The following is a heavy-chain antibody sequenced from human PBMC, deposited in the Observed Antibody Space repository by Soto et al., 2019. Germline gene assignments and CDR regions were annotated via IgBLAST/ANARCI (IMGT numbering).Heavy chain of an antibody. V-gene: IGHV3-7*01. CDR3: ARDWRSYYDFWSGYHFDY. CDR2: IKQDGSEK. Sequence: VGSLRLSCAASGFTFSSYWMSWVRQAPGRGLEWVANIKQDGSEKYYVDSVKGRFTISRDNAKNSLYLQMNSLRAEDTAVYYCARDWRSYYDFWSGYHFDYWGQGTLVTVSS. J-gene: IGHJ4*02. D-gene: IGHD3-3*01. CDR1: GFTFSSYW.